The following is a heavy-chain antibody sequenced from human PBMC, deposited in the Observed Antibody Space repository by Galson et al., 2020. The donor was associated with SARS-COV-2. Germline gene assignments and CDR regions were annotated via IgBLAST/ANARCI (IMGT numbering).Heavy chain of an antibody. D-gene: IGHD6-19*01. Sequence: ESGPTLVKPPQTLTLTCTFSGFSLSTSGMCVSWIRQPPGKALEWLARIDWDDDQYYSTSLKTRLTISKDTSKNQVVLTMTNMDPVDTATYYCARIDSSGCRGNYWGQGTLVTVSS. CDR1: GFSLSTSGMC. J-gene: IGHJ4*02. CDR2: IDWDDDQ. CDR3: ARIDSSGCRGNY. V-gene: IGHV2-70*11.